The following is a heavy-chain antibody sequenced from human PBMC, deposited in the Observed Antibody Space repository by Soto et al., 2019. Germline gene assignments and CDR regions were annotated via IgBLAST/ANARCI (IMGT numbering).Heavy chain of an antibody. J-gene: IGHJ4*02. D-gene: IGHD3-22*01. CDR1: GFTFSSYA. Sequence: PGGSLRLSCAASGFTFSSYAMSWVRQAPGKGLEWVSAISGSGGSTYYADSVKGRFTISRDNSKNTLYLQMNSLRAEDTAVYYCAKMEVVTAIRLYYYDSSGYSRAHFDYWGQGTLVTVSA. CDR2: ISGSGGST. CDR3: AKMEVVTAIRLYYYDSSGYSRAHFDY. V-gene: IGHV3-23*01.